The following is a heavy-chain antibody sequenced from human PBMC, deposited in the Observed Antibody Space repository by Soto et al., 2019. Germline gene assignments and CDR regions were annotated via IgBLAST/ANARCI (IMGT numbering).Heavy chain of an antibody. D-gene: IGHD3-10*01. CDR1: GFTFSTYS. CDR2: ISSSSAYI. V-gene: IGHV3-21*01. J-gene: IGHJ4*01. Sequence: EVQLVESGGDLVKPGGSLRLSCADSGFTFSTYSMIWVRQAPGKGLEWVSAISSSSAYIFYADSVKGRFTISRDNAKNSLYLQMTSLSAEDPAVYYCARGGREITRHLDYWXXGXLVTVSS. CDR3: ARGGREITRHLDY.